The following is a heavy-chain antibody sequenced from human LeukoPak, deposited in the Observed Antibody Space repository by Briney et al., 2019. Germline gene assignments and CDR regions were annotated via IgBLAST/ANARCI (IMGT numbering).Heavy chain of an antibody. J-gene: IGHJ3*02. CDR1: GFTFSSSV. D-gene: IGHD5-12*01. CDR2: ISGSGGTT. Sequence: GGSLRLSCAASGFTFSSSVMTWVRQAPGKGLEWVSTISGSGGTTYYAGSVKGRFTISRDNSKNTLYLEMDSLRADDTAVYSCAKDPPSVVANAFHIWGQGTMVTVSS. V-gene: IGHV3-23*01. CDR3: AKDPPSVVANAFHI.